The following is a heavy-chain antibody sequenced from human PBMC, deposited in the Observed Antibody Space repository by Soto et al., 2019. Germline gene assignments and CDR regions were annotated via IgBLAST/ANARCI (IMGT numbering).Heavy chain of an antibody. J-gene: IGHJ4*02. CDR1: GYTFTDYY. D-gene: IGHD2-21*02. Sequence: GASVKVSCKASGYTFTDYYIVWVRQAPGQGLEWMGWINPSSGATDYAQNFQDRVTMTRDTSISTAYMELRRLTSDDTSMYYCARQLAYCGGDCYTEPIDYWGQGTLVIVFS. CDR2: INPSSGAT. CDR3: ARQLAYCGGDCYTEPIDY. V-gene: IGHV1-2*02.